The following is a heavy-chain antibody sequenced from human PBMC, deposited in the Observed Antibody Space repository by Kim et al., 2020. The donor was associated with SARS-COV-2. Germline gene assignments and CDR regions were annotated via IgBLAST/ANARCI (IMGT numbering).Heavy chain of an antibody. D-gene: IGHD3-10*01. CDR3: ARVKSATMVRGVIAYYFDY. Sequence: GRITISRDNAKNSLYLQMNSLRAEDTAVYYCARVKSATMVRGVIAYYFDYWGQGTLVTVSS. V-gene: IGHV3-11*06. J-gene: IGHJ4*02.